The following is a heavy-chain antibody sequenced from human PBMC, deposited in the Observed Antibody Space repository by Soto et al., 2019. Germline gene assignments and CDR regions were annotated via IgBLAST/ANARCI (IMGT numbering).Heavy chain of an antibody. CDR1: GGSISSYY. V-gene: IGHV4-34*01. D-gene: IGHD2-8*02. Sequence: PSETLSLTCTVSGGSISSYYWTWIRQPPGTGLEWIGEINHSGSTNYNPSLKSRVTISLDTSKNQFSLKLTSVTAADTAVYYCARDKITGLFDYWGQGTLVTVSS. CDR2: INHSGST. J-gene: IGHJ4*02. CDR3: ARDKITGLFDY.